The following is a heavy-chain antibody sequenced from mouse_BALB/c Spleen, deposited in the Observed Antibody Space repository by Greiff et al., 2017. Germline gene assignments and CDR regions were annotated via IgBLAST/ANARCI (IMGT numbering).Heavy chain of an antibody. D-gene: IGHD3-3*01. CDR3: TRGGDDYAMDY. V-gene: IGHV5-6-4*01. CDR2: ISSGGSYT. Sequence: EVKVEESGGGLVKPGGSLKLSCAASGFTFSSYTMSWVRQTPEKRLEWVATISSGGSYTYYPDSVKGRFTISRDNAKNTLYLQMSSLKSEDTAMYYCTRGGDDYAMDYWGQGTSVTVSS. CDR1: GFTFSSYT. J-gene: IGHJ4*01.